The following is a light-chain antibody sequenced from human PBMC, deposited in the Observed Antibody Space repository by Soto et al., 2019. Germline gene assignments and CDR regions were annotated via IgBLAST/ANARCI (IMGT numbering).Light chain of an antibody. CDR1: SSNMGSNS. J-gene: IGLJ1*01. V-gene: IGLV1-47*01. CDR3: AAWDDSLSGLYV. Sequence: QSVLTQPPSASGTPGQRVTISCSGSSSNMGSNSVYWYQQFPGTAPKLPIYRNNQRPSGVPDRFSGSTSGTSASLAISGLRSEDEADYYCAAWDDSLSGLYVFGTGTKVTVL. CDR2: RNN.